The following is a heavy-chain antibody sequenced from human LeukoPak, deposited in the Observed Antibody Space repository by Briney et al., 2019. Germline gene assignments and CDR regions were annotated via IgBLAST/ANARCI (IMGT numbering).Heavy chain of an antibody. CDR3: AKDFIAQSPIPAY. V-gene: IGHV4-30-2*01. CDR1: GDSISRSGSS. J-gene: IGHJ4*02. Sequence: SQTLSLTCAVSGDSISRSGSSWSWIRQPPRMGLEWIGYIYHSGSAYYNPSLRSRVTISLDTSKNQSSLRLSSVAAADTAVYYCAKDFIAQSPIPAYWGQGILVSVSS. CDR2: IYHSGSA. D-gene: IGHD6-13*01.